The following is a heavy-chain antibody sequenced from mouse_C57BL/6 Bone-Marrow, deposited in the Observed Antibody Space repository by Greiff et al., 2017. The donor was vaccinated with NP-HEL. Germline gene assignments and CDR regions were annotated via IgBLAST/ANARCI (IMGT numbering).Heavy chain of an antibody. CDR3: TRSGYGSSYDYAMDY. J-gene: IGHJ4*01. CDR1: GYTFTSYW. CDR2: IYPGNSDT. Sequence: EVQLQQSGTVLARPGASVKMSCKTSGYTFTSYWMHWVKQRPGQGLEWIGAIYPGNSDTSYNQKFKGKATLTAVTSASTAYMELSSLTNEDSAVYYCTRSGYGSSYDYAMDYWGQGTSVTVSS. V-gene: IGHV1-5*01. D-gene: IGHD1-1*01.